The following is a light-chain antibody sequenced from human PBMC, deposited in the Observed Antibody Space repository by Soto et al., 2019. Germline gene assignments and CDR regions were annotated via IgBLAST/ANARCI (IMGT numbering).Light chain of an antibody. J-gene: IGKJ3*01. CDR3: QQYNTGGFT. CDR1: QSISSW. CDR2: KAS. Sequence: DIQMTQSPSTLSASVGDRVTITCRASQSISSWLAWYQQKPGKAPKLLIYKASSLESGVPSRFSGSGSGTEFTPTISSLQPDDFATYYCQQYNTGGFTFGPGTKVDIK. V-gene: IGKV1-5*03.